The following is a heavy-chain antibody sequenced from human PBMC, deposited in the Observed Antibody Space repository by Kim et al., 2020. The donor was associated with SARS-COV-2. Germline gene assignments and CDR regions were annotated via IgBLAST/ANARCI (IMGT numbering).Heavy chain of an antibody. CDR2: TYYRSKWYN. V-gene: IGHV6-1*01. J-gene: IGHJ4*02. Sequence: SQTLSLTCAISGDSVSSHRAAWNWIRQPPSRGLEWLGRTYYRSKWYNDYAVSVKSRITINPDTTQNQFSLQLNSVTPEDTALYYCAREYTHTVLDYWGQGTLVTVPS. CDR1: GDSVSSHRAA. D-gene: IGHD2-2*02. CDR3: AREYTHTVLDY.